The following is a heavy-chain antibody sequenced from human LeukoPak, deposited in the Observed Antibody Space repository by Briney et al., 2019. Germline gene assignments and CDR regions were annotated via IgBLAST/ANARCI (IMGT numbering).Heavy chain of an antibody. D-gene: IGHD3-22*01. J-gene: IGHJ3*02. CDR2: INSDGSST. Sequence: PGGSLRLSCAASGFTFSSYWMHWVRQAPGKGLVWVSRINSDGSSTSYADSVKGRFTISRDNAKNTLYLQMNSLRAEDTAVYYCASLEDYYDSSGYYYVGAFDIWGQGTMVTVSS. CDR1: GFTFSSYW. V-gene: IGHV3-74*01. CDR3: ASLEDYYDSSGYYYVGAFDI.